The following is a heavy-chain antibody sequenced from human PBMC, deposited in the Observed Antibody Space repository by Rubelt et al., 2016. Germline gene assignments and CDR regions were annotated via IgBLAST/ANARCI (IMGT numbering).Heavy chain of an antibody. J-gene: IGHJ5*02. Sequence: QVQLVQSGSELKKPGASVKVSCKASGYTFTSYATNWVRQAPGQGLEWMGWINTNNGNPTYAQGFTGRFVVSLDTSVSTAYLQISSLKAEDTAVYYCARVIAAREDYNWFDPWGQGTLVTVSS. CDR2: INTNNGNP. CDR3: ARVIAAREDYNWFDP. D-gene: IGHD6-6*01. CDR1: GYTFTSYA. V-gene: IGHV7-4-1*02.